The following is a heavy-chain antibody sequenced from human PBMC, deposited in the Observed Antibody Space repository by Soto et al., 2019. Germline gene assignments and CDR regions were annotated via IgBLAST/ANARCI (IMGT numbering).Heavy chain of an antibody. CDR2: TYFRSKWYN. D-gene: IGHD5-12*01. CDR1: GDSVSSNTAS. Sequence: SQTLSLACAISGDSVSSNTASWNWIRQSPSRGLEWLGRTYFRSKWYNDYAVSVKSRIIINPDTSNNQFSLQLNSVTPEDTAVYFCAKGDNLGPKTGYAFDPWGQGIMVTVSS. V-gene: IGHV6-1*01. J-gene: IGHJ5*02. CDR3: AKGDNLGPKTGYAFDP.